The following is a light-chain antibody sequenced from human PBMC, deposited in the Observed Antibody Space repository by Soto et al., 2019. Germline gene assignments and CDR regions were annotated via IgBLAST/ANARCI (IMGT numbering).Light chain of an antibody. J-gene: IGKJ1*01. V-gene: IGKV3-15*01. CDR3: QHYNSWPRT. CDR2: GAS. CDR1: QSVSSN. Sequence: ELVMSQSPATLSVSSGERATLSCSASQSVSSNLAWYQQKPGQAPRLLIYGASTRATGVPARFSGSGSGTEFTLTISSLQSEDFAVYHCQHYNSWPRTFGQGTKVDIK.